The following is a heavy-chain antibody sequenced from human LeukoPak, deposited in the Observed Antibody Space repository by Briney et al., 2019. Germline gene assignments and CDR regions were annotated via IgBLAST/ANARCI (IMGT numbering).Heavy chain of an antibody. CDR3: AKPATSILIYFDS. J-gene: IGHJ4*02. V-gene: IGHV3-49*03. CDR1: GFTFADYL. D-gene: IGHD2-2*01. CDR2: IRSKTYGGTT. Sequence: GGSLRLSCTASGFTFADYLMSWFRQAPGKGLEWVGFIRSKTYGGTTEYAASVKGRFTISRDDSKRIAYLQMNSLETEDTAVYYCAKPATSILIYFDSWGQGTLVTVSS.